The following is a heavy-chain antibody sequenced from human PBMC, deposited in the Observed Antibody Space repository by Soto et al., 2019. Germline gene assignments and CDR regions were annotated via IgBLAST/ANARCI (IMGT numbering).Heavy chain of an antibody. V-gene: IGHV4-31*03. CDR3: ARDLPHRQGRNMDV. D-gene: IGHD3-10*01. J-gene: IGHJ6*02. CDR1: GVSMTSGDQY. Sequence: QVPLQESGPGLVKPSQTLSLTCTVLGVSMTSGDQYWTWIRHSPGEGLEWFGYINHRGSLYYNPSLKSRVSMSVDTSKNQFSLNLSSVTAADTAVYYCARDLPHRQGRNMDVWGQGTTVTGSS. CDR2: INHRGSL.